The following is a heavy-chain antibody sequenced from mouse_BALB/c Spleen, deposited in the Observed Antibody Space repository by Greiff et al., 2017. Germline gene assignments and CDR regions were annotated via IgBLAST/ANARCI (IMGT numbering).Heavy chain of an antibody. CDR1: GDSITSGY. CDR2: ISYSGST. V-gene: IGHV3-8*02. J-gene: IGHJ2*01. Sequence: EVKLMESGPSLVKPSQTLSLTCSVTGDSITSGYWNWIRKFPGNKLEYMGYISYSGSTYYNPSLKSRISITRDTSKNQYYLQLNSVTTEDTATYYCARGSPYDHCFDYWGQGTTLTVSS. CDR3: ARGSPYDHCFDY. D-gene: IGHD2-14*01.